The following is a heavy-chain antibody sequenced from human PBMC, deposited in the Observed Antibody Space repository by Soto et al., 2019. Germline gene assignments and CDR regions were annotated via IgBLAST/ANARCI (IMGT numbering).Heavy chain of an antibody. CDR1: GGSVSSGSYN. CDR3: ARDRIKLWDSHYYFYSMDV. V-gene: IGHV4-61*01. CDR2: IYYSGST. D-gene: IGHD5-18*01. Sequence: SETLSLTCTVSGGSVSSGSYNWSWIRQPPGKGLEWIGYIYYSGSTNYNPSLKSRVTISVDTSKNQFSLKLSSVTAADTAVYYCARDRIKLWDSHYYFYSMDVWCQGTTVTVSS. J-gene: IGHJ6*02.